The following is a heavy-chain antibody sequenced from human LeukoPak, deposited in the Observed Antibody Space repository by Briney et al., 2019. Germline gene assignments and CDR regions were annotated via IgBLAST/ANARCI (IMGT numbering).Heavy chain of an antibody. CDR2: IGTAGDT. CDR1: GFTFSSYD. CDR3: ASGRPDYGMDV. J-gene: IGHJ6*02. Sequence: GGSLRLSCAAFGFTFSSYDMHWVRQATGKGLEWVSAIGTAGDTYYPGSVKGRFTISRENAKNSLYLQMNSLRAGDTAVYYCASGRPDYGMDVWGQGTTVTVSS. V-gene: IGHV3-13*04.